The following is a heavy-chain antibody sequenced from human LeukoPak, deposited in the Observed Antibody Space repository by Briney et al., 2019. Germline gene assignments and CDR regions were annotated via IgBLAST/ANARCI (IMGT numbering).Heavy chain of an antibody. CDR3: VREKSGMQENSFDI. Sequence: QPGVSLRLSCAASGFTMRNHWMSWVRQAPGKGLEWVADIEHDGSEIHYVNSVKGRFITPRENAKNSLYLQMNSLRVDDTAVYSCVREKSGMQENSFDIWGLGTLVIVSS. CDR2: IEHDGSEI. D-gene: IGHD2/OR15-2a*01. J-gene: IGHJ3*02. CDR1: GFTMRNHW. V-gene: IGHV3-7*03.